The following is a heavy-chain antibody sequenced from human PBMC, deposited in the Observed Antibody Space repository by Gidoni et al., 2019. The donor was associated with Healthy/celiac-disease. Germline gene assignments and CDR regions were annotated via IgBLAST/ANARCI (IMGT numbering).Heavy chain of an antibody. D-gene: IGHD3-22*01. CDR1: GFTFSDYY. J-gene: IGHJ4*02. Sequence: QVQLVESGRGLVKPGGSLRLSCAASGFTFSDYYMSWIRQAPGKGLEWVSYISSSSSYTNYADSVNGRFTISRDNAKNSLYLHMNSLRAEDTAVYYCARSHDSSGYYPDYWGQGTLVTVSS. CDR2: ISSSSSYT. CDR3: ARSHDSSGYYPDY. V-gene: IGHV3-11*06.